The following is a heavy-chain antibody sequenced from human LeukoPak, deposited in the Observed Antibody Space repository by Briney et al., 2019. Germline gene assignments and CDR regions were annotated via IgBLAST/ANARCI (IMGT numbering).Heavy chain of an antibody. V-gene: IGHV3-30*02. Sequence: GSLSLSFAGPGFIFSSYVMHLVRQAPGKGLEWVAFIRYEGSNKYYADSVKGRFTISRDNSKNTLYLQMNSLRAEDTAVYYCAKTPPHYYYDSSGYYSSYYYDFYMYVWGKGSTVTVSS. CDR2: IRYEGSNK. J-gene: IGHJ6*03. CDR3: AKTPPHYYYDSSGYYSSYYYDFYMYV. D-gene: IGHD3-22*01. CDR1: GFIFSSYV.